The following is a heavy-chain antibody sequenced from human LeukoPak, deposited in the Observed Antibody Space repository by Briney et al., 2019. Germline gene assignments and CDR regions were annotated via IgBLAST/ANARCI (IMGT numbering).Heavy chain of an antibody. D-gene: IGHD3-10*01. CDR2: IYYSGST. CDR1: GGSISSGYYY. J-gene: IGHJ4*02. Sequence: SQTLSLTCTVSGGSISSGYYYWSWIRQPPGKGLEWIGYIYYSGSTYYNPSLKSRVTISVDTSKNQFSLKLSSVTAADTAVYYCARESSGEYYFDYWGKGTLVTVSS. CDR3: ARESSGEYYFDY. V-gene: IGHV4-30-4*01.